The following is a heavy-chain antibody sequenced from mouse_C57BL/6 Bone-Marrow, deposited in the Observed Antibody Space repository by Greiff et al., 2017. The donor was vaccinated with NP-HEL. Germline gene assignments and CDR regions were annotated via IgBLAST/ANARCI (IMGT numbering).Heavy chain of an antibody. D-gene: IGHD2-3*01. J-gene: IGHJ2*01. CDR3: ARFGYYYFDV. V-gene: IGHV5-12*01. CDR1: GFTFSDYY. Sequence: EVKLVESGGGLVQPGGSLKLSCAASGFTFSDYYMYWVRQTPEKRLEWVAYLSNGGGSTYYPDTVKGRFTISRDNAKNTLYLQMSRLKSEDTAMYYCARFGYYYFDVWGQGTTLTVSS. CDR2: LSNGGGST.